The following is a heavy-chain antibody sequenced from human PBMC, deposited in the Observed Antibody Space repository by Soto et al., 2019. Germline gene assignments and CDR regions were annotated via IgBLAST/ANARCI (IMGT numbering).Heavy chain of an antibody. V-gene: IGHV3-23*01. J-gene: IGHJ4*02. D-gene: IGHD4-17*01. Sequence: WVRQAPGKGLEWVSAISGSGGSTYYADSVKGRFTISRDNSKNTLYLQMNSLRAEDTAVYYCAKEGYGDYVIDYWGQGTLVTVSS. CDR3: AKEGYGDYVIDY. CDR2: ISGSGGST.